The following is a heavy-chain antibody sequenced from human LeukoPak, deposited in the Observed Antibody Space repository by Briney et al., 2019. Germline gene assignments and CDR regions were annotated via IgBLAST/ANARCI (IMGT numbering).Heavy chain of an antibody. CDR2: IYYSGST. Sequence: SETLSLTCTVSGGSISSYYWSWIRQPPGKGLEWIGYIYYSGSTNYNPSLKSRVTISVDTSKNQFSLKLSSVTAADTAVYYCARRSGGSYHTKPLDYWGQGTLVTVSS. D-gene: IGHD1-26*01. CDR3: ARRSGGSYHTKPLDY. V-gene: IGHV4-59*12. CDR1: GGSISSYY. J-gene: IGHJ4*02.